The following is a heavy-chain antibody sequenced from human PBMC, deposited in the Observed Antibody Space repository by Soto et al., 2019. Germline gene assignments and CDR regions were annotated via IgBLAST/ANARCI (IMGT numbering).Heavy chain of an antibody. CDR1: GDSVSRNSAA. D-gene: IGHD6-19*01. CDR3: ARDLGGIAVAGQYYFDY. J-gene: IGHJ4*02. CDR2: TYYRSKWYN. V-gene: IGHV6-1*01. Sequence: SQTLSLTCAISGDSVSRNSAAWNWIRQSPSRGLEWLGRTYYRSKWYNDYAVSVKGRITINPDTSKNQFSLQLNSVTPEDTAVYYCARDLGGIAVAGQYYFDYWGQGTLVTVSS.